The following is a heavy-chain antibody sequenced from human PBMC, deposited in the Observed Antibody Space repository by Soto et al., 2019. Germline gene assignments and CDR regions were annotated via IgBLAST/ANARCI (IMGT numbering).Heavy chain of an antibody. CDR3: ARDTVSSIFEGYNWFDP. CDR1: GGTFSSYA. D-gene: IGHD6-13*01. CDR2: IIPIFGTA. Sequence: ASVKVSCKASGGTFSSYAISWVRQAPGQGLEWMGGIIPIFGTANYAQKFQGRVTITADESTSTAYMELSSLRSEDTAVYYCARDTVSSIFEGYNWFDPWGQGTLVTVSS. J-gene: IGHJ5*02. V-gene: IGHV1-69*13.